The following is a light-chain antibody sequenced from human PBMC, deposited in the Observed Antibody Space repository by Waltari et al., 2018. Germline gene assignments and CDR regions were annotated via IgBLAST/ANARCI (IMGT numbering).Light chain of an antibody. J-gene: IGKJ1*01. CDR3: QHYVSLPVT. Sequence: EIVLTQSPGTLSLSPGERATLSCRASQSVSRALAWYQQNPGQAPRLLIYGASNRATGITDRVSGSGSGTDFSLIISRLEPEDFAVYYCQHYVSLPVTFGQGTKVEIK. V-gene: IGKV3-20*01. CDR2: GAS. CDR1: QSVSRA.